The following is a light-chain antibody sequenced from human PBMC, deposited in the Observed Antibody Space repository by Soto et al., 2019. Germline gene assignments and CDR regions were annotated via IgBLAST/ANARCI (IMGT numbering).Light chain of an antibody. CDR2: AVT. V-gene: IGLV2-23*02. CDR3: CSYSGPSTYVV. Sequence: QSALTQPASVSGSPGQSITISCTGTSSDVGTYDLVSWYQQHPGKAPKLVISAVTKRPSGVSDRFSGSKSGNTASLTISGLQTEDEADYYCCSYSGPSTYVVFGGGTSSPS. CDR1: SSDVGTYDL. J-gene: IGLJ2*01.